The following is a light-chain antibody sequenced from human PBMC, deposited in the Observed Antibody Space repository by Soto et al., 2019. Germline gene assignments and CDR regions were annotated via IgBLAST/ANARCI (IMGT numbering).Light chain of an antibody. V-gene: IGKV1-39*01. J-gene: IGKJ2*01. CDR1: QSISSY. CDR2: AAS. CDR3: QQSYSTPLYT. Sequence: DIQMTQSPSSLSASVGARVTITCRASQSISSYLNWYQQKPGKAPKLLIYAASCLQSGVPSRFSDSRSGTEFTLTISSLQPEDFATYYCQQSYSTPLYTFGQGTKLEIK.